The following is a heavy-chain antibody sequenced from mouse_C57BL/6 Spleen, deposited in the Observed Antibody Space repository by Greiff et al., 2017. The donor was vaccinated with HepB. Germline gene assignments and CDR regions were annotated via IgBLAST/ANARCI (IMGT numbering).Heavy chain of an antibody. Sequence: QVQLQQSGAELVKPGASVKISCKASGYAFSSYWMNWVKQRPGKGLEWIGQIYPGDGDTNYNGKFKGKATLTADKSSSTAYMQLSSLTSEDSAVYFCARSGDSNYDAMDYWGQGTSVTVSS. CDR2: IYPGDGDT. D-gene: IGHD2-5*01. J-gene: IGHJ4*01. V-gene: IGHV1-80*01. CDR1: GYAFSSYW. CDR3: ARSGDSNYDAMDY.